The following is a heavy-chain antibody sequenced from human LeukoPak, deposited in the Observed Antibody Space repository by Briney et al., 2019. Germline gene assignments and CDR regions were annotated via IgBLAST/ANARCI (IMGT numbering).Heavy chain of an antibody. CDR3: ARSKTVVTPLAYYYMDV. CDR2: ISYDGSNK. J-gene: IGHJ6*03. CDR1: GFTFSSYA. V-gene: IGHV3-30*01. D-gene: IGHD4-23*01. Sequence: GGSLRLSCAASGFTFSSYAMHWVRQAPGKGLEWVSVISYDGSNKYYADSVKGRFTISRDNSKNTLYLQMNSLRAEDTAVYYCARSKTVVTPLAYYYMDVWGKGTTVTVSS.